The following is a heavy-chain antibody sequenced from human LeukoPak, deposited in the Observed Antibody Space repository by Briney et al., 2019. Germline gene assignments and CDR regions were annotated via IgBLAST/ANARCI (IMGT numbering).Heavy chain of an antibody. Sequence: PGGSLRLSCAASGFTFNNYNMNWVRQAPGKGLEWVSSISSSSSYIYYADSVKGRFTISRDNAKNSLYLQMNSLRAEDTAVYYCARGKRWLQLGAFDIWGQGTMVTVSS. J-gene: IGHJ3*02. CDR2: ISSSSSYI. D-gene: IGHD5-24*01. V-gene: IGHV3-21*01. CDR1: GFTFNNYN. CDR3: ARGKRWLQLGAFDI.